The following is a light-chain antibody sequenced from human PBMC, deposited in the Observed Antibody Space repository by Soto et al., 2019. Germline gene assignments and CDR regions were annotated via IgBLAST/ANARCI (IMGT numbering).Light chain of an antibody. CDR3: CSYTTSSAYV. V-gene: IGLV2-14*01. CDR1: TSDVGGYNS. J-gene: IGLJ1*01. Sequence: QSVLPQPASVSGSPGQSITISCTGTTSDVGGYNSVSWYQQRPGKVPRLIIYEVSNRPSGVSNRFSGSKSGNTAFLAISGLQADDEADYYCCSYTTSSAYVFGTGTKVTVL. CDR2: EVS.